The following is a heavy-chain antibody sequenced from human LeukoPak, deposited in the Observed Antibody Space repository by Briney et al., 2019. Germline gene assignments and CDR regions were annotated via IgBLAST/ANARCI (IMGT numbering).Heavy chain of an antibody. D-gene: IGHD3-22*01. CDR3: AREHSSGYYPPRYFDL. Sequence: SETLSLTCTVSGGSISSSSYYWGWIRQPPGKGLEWIGSIYYSGSTYHNPSLKSRVTISVDTSKNQFSLKLSSVTAADTAVYYCAREHSSGYYPPRYFDLWGRGTLVTVSS. CDR1: GGSISSSSYY. J-gene: IGHJ2*01. V-gene: IGHV4-39*02. CDR2: IYYSGST.